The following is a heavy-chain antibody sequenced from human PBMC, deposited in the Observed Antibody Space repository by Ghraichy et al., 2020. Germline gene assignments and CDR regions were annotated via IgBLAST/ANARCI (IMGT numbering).Heavy chain of an antibody. J-gene: IGHJ4*02. CDR2: ISYDGSNK. CDR1: GFTFSSYA. V-gene: IGHV3-30*04. CDR3: ASDLRIAVAIKIDY. Sequence: GGSLRLSCAASGFTFSSYAMHWVRQAPGKGLEWVAVISYDGSNKYYADSVKGRFTISRDNSKNTLYLQMNSLRAEDTAVYYCASDLRIAVAIKIDYWGQGTLVTVSS. D-gene: IGHD6-19*01.